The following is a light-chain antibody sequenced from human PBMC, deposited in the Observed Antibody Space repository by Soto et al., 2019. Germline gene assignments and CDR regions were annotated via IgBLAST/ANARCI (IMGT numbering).Light chain of an antibody. CDR1: QSVSSSY. CDR2: GAS. CDR3: QQYYSFPLT. V-gene: IGKV3-20*01. J-gene: IGKJ5*01. Sequence: IVLTQSPGTLSLSPGERATLSCRASQSVSSSYLAWYQQKPGQAPRLLIYGASSRATGIPDRFSGSGSGTDFTLTIGCLQSEDFATYYCQQYYSFPLTFGQGTRLEIK.